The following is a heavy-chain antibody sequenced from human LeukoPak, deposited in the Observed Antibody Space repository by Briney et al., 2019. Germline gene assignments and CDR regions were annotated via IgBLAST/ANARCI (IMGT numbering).Heavy chain of an antibody. J-gene: IGHJ5*02. CDR2: IYRDGDT. Sequence: SETLSLTCTVSGYSISNGYYWGWSRAPPGGGLEWIGSIYRDGDTYYNASLKSRATISVDTSKNQFSLKVSSVTAADTAVYYCARAKSSSGLSPYNFFDPWGQGTLVTVSS. CDR1: GYSISNGYY. CDR3: ARAKSSSGLSPYNFFDP. V-gene: IGHV4-38-2*02. D-gene: IGHD6-6*01.